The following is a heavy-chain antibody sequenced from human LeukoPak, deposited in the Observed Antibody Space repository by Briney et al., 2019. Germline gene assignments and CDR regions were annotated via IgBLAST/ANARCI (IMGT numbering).Heavy chain of an antibody. CDR2: INHSGST. CDR1: GGSFSGYY. J-gene: IGHJ4*02. D-gene: IGHD6-13*01. CDR3: ARVGSSSWYVYFDY. V-gene: IGHV4-34*01. Sequence: PSETLSLXCAVYGGSFSGYYWSWIRQPPGKGLEWIGEINHSGSTNYNPSLKSRVIISVDTSKNQFSLKLSSVTAADTAVYYCARVGSSSWYVYFDYWGQGTLVTVSS.